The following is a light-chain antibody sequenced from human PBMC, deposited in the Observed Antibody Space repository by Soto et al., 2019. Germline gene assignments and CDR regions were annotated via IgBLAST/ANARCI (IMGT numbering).Light chain of an antibody. V-gene: IGKV3-20*01. CDR3: QQYGSSPT. J-gene: IGKJ2*01. CDR2: GAS. Sequence: EIVLTQSPGILSLSPGERATLSCRASQSVSSSYLAWYQQKPGQAPRLLIYGASSRATGIPDRFSGSGSGTDFTLTISRLEPEDLAVYYCQQYGSSPTFGQGTKLEIK. CDR1: QSVSSSY.